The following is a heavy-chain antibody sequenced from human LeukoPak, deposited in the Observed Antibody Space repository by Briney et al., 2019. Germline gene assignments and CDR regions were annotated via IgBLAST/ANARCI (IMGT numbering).Heavy chain of an antibody. CDR2: VNPNSGDT. CDR3: ARGRSREDGSGYCHFDH. J-gene: IGHJ4*02. CDR1: GYAFTDYY. D-gene: IGHD3-22*01. Sequence: ASLKVSCKASGYAFTDYYIHWVRQAPGQGLEWMGWVNPNSGDTNSAQKFQGRVTMTRDTSINSAYIDLNSLRSDDTAVYYCARGRSREDGSGYCHFDHWGQGTLVTVSS. V-gene: IGHV1-2*02.